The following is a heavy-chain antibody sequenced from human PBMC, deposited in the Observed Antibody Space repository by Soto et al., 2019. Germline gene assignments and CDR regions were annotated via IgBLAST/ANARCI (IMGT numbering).Heavy chain of an antibody. V-gene: IGHV1-69*13. D-gene: IGHD3-22*01. CDR2: IIPIFGTA. CDR3: ARGHSSGYYSDFDY. J-gene: IGHJ4*02. Sequence: GASVKVSCKASGGTFSSYAISGVRQAPGQGLEWMGGIIPIFGTANYAQKFQGRVTITADESTSTAYMELSSLICEDTAVYYCARGHSSGYYSDFDYGGEETRV. CDR1: GGTFSSYA.